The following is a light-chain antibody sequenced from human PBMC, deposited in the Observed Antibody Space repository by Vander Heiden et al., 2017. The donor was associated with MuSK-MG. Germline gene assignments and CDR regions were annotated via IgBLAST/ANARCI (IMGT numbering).Light chain of an antibody. CDR1: QDISNY. Sequence: IQMTQSPSSLSASVGDRVTITCQASQDISNYLNWDQQKPGKAPKLLIYDASNLETGVPARFSGSGSGTDFTFTISRLQPEDIATYYCQQYDNLPRGFTFGPGTKVDIK. CDR3: QQYDNLPRGFT. CDR2: DAS. J-gene: IGKJ3*01. V-gene: IGKV1-33*01.